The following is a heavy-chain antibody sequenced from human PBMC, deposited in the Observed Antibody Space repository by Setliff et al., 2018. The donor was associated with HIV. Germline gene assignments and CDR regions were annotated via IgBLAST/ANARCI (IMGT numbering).Heavy chain of an antibody. D-gene: IGHD4-17*01. V-gene: IGHV4-34*01. CDR1: GGSLSGHY. CDR3: ARVETTVTSRLDY. Sequence: PSETLSLTCAVYGGSLSGHYWTWIRQPPGEGLEWIGGVHYNEKTYYNPALKSRVTISVDTSKNQFSLRLTSVTAADTAVYFCARVETTVTSRLDYWGQGTLVTVSS. J-gene: IGHJ4*02. CDR2: VHYNEKT.